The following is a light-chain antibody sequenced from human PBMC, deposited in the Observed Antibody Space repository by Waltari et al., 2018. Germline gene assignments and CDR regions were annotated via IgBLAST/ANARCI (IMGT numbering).Light chain of an antibody. Sequence: DIQMTQSPSSPSPSLVDTVTITCRSSQSVSTYLNWYQNKPGKAPNLLIYSASALQSGIPTRFRGSGSGTDFTLTIHSLQREDFATYYCQQSFILPLTFGGGTKVEIK. CDR2: SAS. V-gene: IGKV1-39*01. CDR3: QQSFILPLT. CDR1: QSVSTY. J-gene: IGKJ4*01.